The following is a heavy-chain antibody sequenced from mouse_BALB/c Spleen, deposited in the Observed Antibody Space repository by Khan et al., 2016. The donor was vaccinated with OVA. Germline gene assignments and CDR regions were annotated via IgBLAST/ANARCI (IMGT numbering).Heavy chain of an antibody. Sequence: EVELVESGGGLVEPGGSLKLSCAASGFTFSSFVMSLVRQTPEKRLEWVATISSAATYTYYPDSVKGRFTISRDNAKNTLYLQMNSLRSDDTAIYYCANGNYGWFAYWGQGTLVTVST. CDR2: ISSAATYT. CDR1: GFTFSSFV. D-gene: IGHD2-1*01. CDR3: ANGNYGWFAY. V-gene: IGHV5-9-1*01. J-gene: IGHJ3*01.